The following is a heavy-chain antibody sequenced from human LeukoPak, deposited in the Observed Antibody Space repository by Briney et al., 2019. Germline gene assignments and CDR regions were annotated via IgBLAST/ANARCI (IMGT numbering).Heavy chain of an antibody. D-gene: IGHD6-13*01. CDR1: GFTFSSYG. V-gene: IGHV3-33*01. CDR2: VWYDGINK. CDR3: AREQQLAGTAFDY. Sequence: GGSLRLSCAASGFTFSSYGIHWVRQAPGKGLEWVAVVWYDGINKYYADSVKGRFTISRDSSKNTVYLQMNSLRDEDTAVYYCAREQQLAGTAFDYWGQGTLVTVSS. J-gene: IGHJ4*02.